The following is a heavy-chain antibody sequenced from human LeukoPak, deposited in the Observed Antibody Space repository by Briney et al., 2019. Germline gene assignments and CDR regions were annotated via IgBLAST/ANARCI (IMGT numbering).Heavy chain of an antibody. D-gene: IGHD5-18*01. J-gene: IGHJ6*02. CDR2: ICPDGTGI. Sequence: PGGSLRLSCAASGFIFSFYCMHWVRQAPGKGPMWVSRICPDGTGISYADSVKARFTTSRDNAKNTVYLQMNSLRAEDTAVYYCARDAVDTANAVWGQGTTVTVSS. CDR1: GFIFSFYC. CDR3: ARDAVDTANAV. V-gene: IGHV3-74*01.